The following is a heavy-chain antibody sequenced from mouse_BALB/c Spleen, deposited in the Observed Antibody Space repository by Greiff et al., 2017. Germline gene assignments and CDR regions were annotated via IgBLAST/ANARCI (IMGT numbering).Heavy chain of an antibody. Sequence: EVQRVESGGGLVQPGGSRKLSCAASGFTFSSFGMHWVRQAPEKGLEWVAYISSGSSTIYYADTVKGRFTISRDNPKNTLFLQMTSLRSEDTAMYYCARGYGYKGGYFDYWGQGTTLTVSS. CDR2: ISSGSSTI. J-gene: IGHJ2*01. V-gene: IGHV5-17*02. CDR3: ARGYGYKGGYFDY. CDR1: GFTFSSFG. D-gene: IGHD1-2*01.